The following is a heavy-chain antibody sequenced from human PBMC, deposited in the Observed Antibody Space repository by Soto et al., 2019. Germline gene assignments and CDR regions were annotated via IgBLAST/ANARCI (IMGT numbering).Heavy chain of an antibody. J-gene: IGHJ4*02. D-gene: IGHD6-19*01. CDR3: ARSPVAVAERDY. V-gene: IGHV1-46*03. Sequence: ASVKVSCKASGYTFTSYYMHCVRQAPGQGLEWMGIINPSGGSTSYAQKSQGRVTMTRDTSTSTVYMELSSLRSEDTAVYYCARSPVAVAERDYWGQGTLVTVSS. CDR1: GYTFTSYY. CDR2: INPSGGST.